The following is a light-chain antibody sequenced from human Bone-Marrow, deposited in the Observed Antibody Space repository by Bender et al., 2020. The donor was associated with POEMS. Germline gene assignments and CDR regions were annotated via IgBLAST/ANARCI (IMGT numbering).Light chain of an antibody. J-gene: IGLJ2*01. Sequence: QSALTQPPSASGSPGQSVTISCTGTSSDVGTLYHVSWYQQHSGKAPKLMIYDSNRPSGVADRCSAASSGGTAALPIFGVQAEDEADYYCCFYYVGRNSFVFGGGTKLTVL. CDR2: DS. V-gene: IGLV2-14*01. CDR1: SSDVGTLYH. CDR3: CFYYVGRNSFV.